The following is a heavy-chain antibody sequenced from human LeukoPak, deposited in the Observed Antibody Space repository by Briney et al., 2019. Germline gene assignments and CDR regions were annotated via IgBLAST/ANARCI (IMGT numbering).Heavy chain of an antibody. CDR3: AREGPRYCSSTSCLFDY. V-gene: IGHV3-23*01. CDR1: GFTFSSYA. CDR2: ISGSGGST. J-gene: IGHJ4*02. D-gene: IGHD2-2*01. Sequence: GGSLRLSCAASGFTFSSYAMSWVRQAPGKGLEWVSAISGSGGSTYYADSVKGRFTISRDNSKNTLYLQMNSLRAEDTAVYYCAREGPRYCSSTSCLFDYWAREPWSPSPQ.